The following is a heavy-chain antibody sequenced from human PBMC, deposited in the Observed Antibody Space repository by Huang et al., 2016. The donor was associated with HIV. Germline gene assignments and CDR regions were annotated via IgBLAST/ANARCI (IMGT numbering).Heavy chain of an antibody. Sequence: QVQLVQSGGEVMQPGASVRVSCKASGYDCGSYGMSWVRQAPGQGLGGQGWIGSDRRDTSSSQKFQGRVTMTTDTSTTTTYMELRSLRSDDTAMYYCARDPYYSNRGKRNDASFLWGQGTMITVSS. CDR1: GYDCGSYG. CDR2: IGSDRRDT. D-gene: IGHD4-4*01. J-gene: IGHJ3*01. V-gene: IGHV1-18*01. CDR3: ARDPYYSNRGKRNDASFL.